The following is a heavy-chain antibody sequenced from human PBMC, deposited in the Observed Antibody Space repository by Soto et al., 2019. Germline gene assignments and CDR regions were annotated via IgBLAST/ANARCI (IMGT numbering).Heavy chain of an antibody. Sequence: GASVKVSCKVSGYTLTELSMHWVRQAPGKGLEWMGGFDPEDGETIYAQKFQGRVTMTEDTSTDTAYMELSSLRSEDTAVYYCATQTFGAVTTFHYYYGMDVWGQGTTVTVSS. CDR1: GYTLTELS. CDR3: ATQTFGAVTTFHYYYGMDV. D-gene: IGHD4-4*01. V-gene: IGHV1-24*01. J-gene: IGHJ6*02. CDR2: FDPEDGET.